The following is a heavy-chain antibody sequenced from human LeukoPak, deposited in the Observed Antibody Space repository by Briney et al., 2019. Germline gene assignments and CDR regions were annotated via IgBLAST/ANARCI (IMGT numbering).Heavy chain of an antibody. V-gene: IGHV4-59*08. CDR2: IYYSGSN. D-gene: IGHD3-9*01. J-gene: IGHJ5*02. CDR1: SGSISSYY. CDR3: ARQVPYYDILTGYSPRWFYP. Sequence: PSETLSLTCTVSSGSISSYYWSWIRQPPGKGLEWIGYIYYSGSNNYNPSLKSRVTISVDTSKNQFSLKLSSVTDADTAVYYCARQVPYYDILTGYSPRWFYPWGQGTLVTVSS.